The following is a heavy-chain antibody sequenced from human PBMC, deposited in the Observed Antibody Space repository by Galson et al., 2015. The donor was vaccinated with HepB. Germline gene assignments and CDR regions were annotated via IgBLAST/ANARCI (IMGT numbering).Heavy chain of an antibody. D-gene: IGHD4-17*01. J-gene: IGHJ4*02. CDR3: ARHGDDYGDYGGDY. V-gene: IGHV3-11*06. Sequence: SLRLSCAASGFTFSDYYMSWIRQAPGKGLEWVSYISSSSSYTNYADSVKGRFTISRDNAKSSLYLQMNSLRAGDTAVYYCARHGDDYGDYGGDYWGQGTLVTVSS. CDR1: GFTFSDYY. CDR2: ISSSSSYT.